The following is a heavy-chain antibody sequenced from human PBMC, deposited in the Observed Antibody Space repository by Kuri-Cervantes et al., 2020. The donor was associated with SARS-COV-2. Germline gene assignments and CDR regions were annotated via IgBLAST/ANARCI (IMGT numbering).Heavy chain of an antibody. J-gene: IGHJ2*01. D-gene: IGHD3-3*01. CDR1: GFMISSYW. Sequence: GESLKISCEASGFMISSYWMHWVRQVPEKGQVWVSRIHSSRSSTGYADSVKGRFTISRDNAKNTLYLQMNSLRVEDTAVYYCARGDFWNGYYNWYFDLWGRGTLVTVSS. CDR3: ARGDFWNGYYNWYFDL. CDR2: IHSSRSST. V-gene: IGHV3-74*01.